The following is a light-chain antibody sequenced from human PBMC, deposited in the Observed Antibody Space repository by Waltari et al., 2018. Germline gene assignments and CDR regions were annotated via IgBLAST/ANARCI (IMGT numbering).Light chain of an antibody. CDR2: SNN. CDR3: AAWDDSLNGVV. Sequence: QLVLTQPPSASGTPGQRVTISCSVGSSNIGSNYVSWYQQLPGTAPKLLVYSNNQRSSGGPDRFSGSKSGSSASLAISGLQSVDEADYYCAAWDDSLNGVVVGGGTKLTVL. V-gene: IGLV1-44*01. CDR1: SSNIGSNY. J-gene: IGLJ2*01.